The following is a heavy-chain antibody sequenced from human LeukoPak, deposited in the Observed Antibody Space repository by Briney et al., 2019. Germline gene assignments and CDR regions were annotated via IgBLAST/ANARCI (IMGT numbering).Heavy chain of an antibody. CDR2: ISGSGGNT. D-gene: IGHD2-15*01. CDR1: GFTLSSYA. CDR3: ASSKGRYCSGGSCSYFDY. J-gene: IGHJ4*02. V-gene: IGHV3-23*01. Sequence: GGSLRLSCAASGFTLSSYAMSWVRQAPGKGLEWVSAISGSGGNTFYADSVKGRFTISRDNSMDTLYLHMNNLGAEDTAVYYCASSKGRYCSGGSCSYFDYWGQGTLVTVSS.